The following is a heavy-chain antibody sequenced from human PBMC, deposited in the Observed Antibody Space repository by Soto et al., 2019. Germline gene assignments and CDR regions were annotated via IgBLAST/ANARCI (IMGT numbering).Heavy chain of an antibody. J-gene: IGHJ4*02. CDR2: IDTDGSSI. CDR1: GFSRRNNW. V-gene: IGHV3-74*01. D-gene: IGHD3-22*01. Sequence: LXLSCAASGFSRRNNWMHWVRQAPGKGLVWVSTIDTDGSSIRIADSVKGRFTISRDNAKNTLYLQMNSLRAEDTAVYYCARFGTYYDTSGFISWGQGTLVTVS. CDR3: ARFGTYYDTSGFIS.